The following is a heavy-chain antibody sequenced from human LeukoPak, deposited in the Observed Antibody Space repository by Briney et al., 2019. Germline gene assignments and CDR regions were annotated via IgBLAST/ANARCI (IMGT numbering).Heavy chain of an antibody. V-gene: IGHV3-64*02. CDR2: ISRNGGRT. J-gene: IGHJ4*02. CDR1: GFIFSSYA. Sequence: GSLRLSCAASGFIFSSYAMHWGRQSPGKGLEYVSAISRNGGRTYYADSVKGRFTVSRDNSKKTLFLQMGSLRTEDMAVYYCARAIKAVAGTFHRDYYFDYWGQGTLVTVSS. D-gene: IGHD6-19*01. CDR3: ARAIKAVAGTFHRDYYFDY.